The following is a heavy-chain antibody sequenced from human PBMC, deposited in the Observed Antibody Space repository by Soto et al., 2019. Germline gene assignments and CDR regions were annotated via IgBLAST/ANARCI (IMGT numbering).Heavy chain of an antibody. J-gene: IGHJ4*02. CDR1: GFTFSSHW. CDR3: ARAYYDYIWGSYPLVY. CDR2: IKQDGSEK. D-gene: IGHD3-16*02. V-gene: IGHV3-7*01. Sequence: EVQLVESGGGLVQPGGSLRLSCAASGFTFSSHWMSWVRQAPGKGLEWLASIKQDGSEKHYVDSVKGRFTISRDNAKNSLYLQMNSLRVEDTAVYYCARAYYDYIWGSYPLVYWGQGTLVTVSS.